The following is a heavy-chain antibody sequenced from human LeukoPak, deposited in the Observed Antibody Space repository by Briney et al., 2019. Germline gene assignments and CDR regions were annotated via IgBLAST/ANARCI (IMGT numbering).Heavy chain of an antibody. V-gene: IGHV3-30*04. CDR3: ARARFDY. CDR2: ISYDGSNK. Sequence: GGSLRLSCAASGFTFSSYAMHWVRQAPGKGLEWVAVISYDGSNKYYADSVKGRFTISRDNSKNTLYLQMNSLRAEDTAVYYCARARFDYWGQGTLVTVSS. J-gene: IGHJ4*02. CDR1: GFTFSSYA.